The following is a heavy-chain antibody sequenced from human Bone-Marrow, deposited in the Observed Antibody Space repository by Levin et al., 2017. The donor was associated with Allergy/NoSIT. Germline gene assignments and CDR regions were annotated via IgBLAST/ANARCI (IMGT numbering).Heavy chain of an antibody. V-gene: IGHV4-59*01. CDR3: ARGGSMISWEGSFDY. D-gene: IGHD3-22*01. CDR2: VHKSGTT. J-gene: IGHJ4*02. Sequence: ESLKISCTVSGGSISSYCWSWIRQPPGKGLEWIGWVHKSGTTDYNPSLKSRAIMSVDMSKNRLSLDLRSVTAADTAVYYCARGGSMISWEGSFDYWGRGTLVTVSS. CDR1: GGSISSYC.